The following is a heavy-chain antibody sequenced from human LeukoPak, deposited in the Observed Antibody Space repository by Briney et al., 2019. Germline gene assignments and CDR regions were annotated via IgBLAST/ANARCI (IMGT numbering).Heavy chain of an antibody. J-gene: IGHJ4*02. CDR3: ATADYGDYDYFDY. V-gene: IGHV1-24*01. Sequence: SVKVSCKVSGYTLTELSMHWVRQAPGKGLEWMGGFDPEDGETIYAQKFQGRVTMTEDTSTDTAYMELSSLRSEDTAVYYCATADYGDYDYFDYWGQGTLVTISS. CDR1: GYTLTELS. D-gene: IGHD4-17*01. CDR2: FDPEDGET.